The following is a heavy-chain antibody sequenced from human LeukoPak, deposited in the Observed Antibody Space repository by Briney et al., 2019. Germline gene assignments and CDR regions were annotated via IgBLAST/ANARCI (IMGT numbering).Heavy chain of an antibody. CDR3: AGLANDAFDI. J-gene: IGHJ3*02. V-gene: IGHV5-51*01. Sequence: GESLEISCKGSGYSFTSYWIGWVRQMPGKGLEWMGIIYPGDSDTRYSPSFQGQVTISADKSINTAYLQWSSLKASDTAMYYCAGLANDAFDIWGQGTMVIVSA. CDR2: IYPGDSDT. CDR1: GYSFTSYW.